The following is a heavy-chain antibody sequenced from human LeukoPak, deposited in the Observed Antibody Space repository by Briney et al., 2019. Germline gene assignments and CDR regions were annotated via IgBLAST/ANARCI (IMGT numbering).Heavy chain of an antibody. D-gene: IGHD3-10*01. CDR3: GKERSSSGSDFEY. Sequence: GGSLRLSCAASEFIFTKYAITWVRQAPGKGLEWVSTISGSDDSTYYADSVKGRFTISGDNSRNTLYLQMNSLRVEDSAVYYCGKERSSSGSDFEYRGQGTLVTVSS. J-gene: IGHJ4*02. V-gene: IGHV3-23*01. CDR1: EFIFTKYA. CDR2: ISGSDDST.